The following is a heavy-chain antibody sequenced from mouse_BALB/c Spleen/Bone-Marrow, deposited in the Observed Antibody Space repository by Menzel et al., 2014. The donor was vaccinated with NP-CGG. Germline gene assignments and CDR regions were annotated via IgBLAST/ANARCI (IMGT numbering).Heavy chain of an antibody. V-gene: IGHV1S81*02. CDR2: INPSNGRT. D-gene: IGHD1-1*01. CDR1: GYTFTSYW. CDR3: ARRTTTVVATDY. J-gene: IGHJ2*01. Sequence: QVQLQQPGAELVKPGASVKLSCKASGYTFTSYWMHWVKQRPGQGLEWIGEINPSNGRTNYNEKFKSKATLTVDKSSSTAYMQLSSLTSEDSAVYYCARRTTTVVATDYWGQSTTLTVSS.